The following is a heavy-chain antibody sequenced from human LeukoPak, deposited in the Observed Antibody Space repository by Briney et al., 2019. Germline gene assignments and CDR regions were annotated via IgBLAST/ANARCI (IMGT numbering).Heavy chain of an antibody. CDR3: ARQNLVTPRDAFDI. D-gene: IGHD2-21*02. V-gene: IGHV4-61*08. Sequence: SETLSLTCTVSGGSIGSGGYYWSWIRQPPGKGLEWIGYIYYSGSTNYNPSLKSRVTISVDTSKNQFSLKLSSVTAADTAVYYCARQNLVTPRDAFDIWGQGTMVTVSS. J-gene: IGHJ3*02. CDR2: IYYSGST. CDR1: GGSIGSGGYY.